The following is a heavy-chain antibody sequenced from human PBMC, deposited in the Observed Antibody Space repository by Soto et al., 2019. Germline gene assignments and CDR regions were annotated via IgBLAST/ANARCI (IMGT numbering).Heavy chain of an antibody. CDR2: IIPIFGTA. CDR1: GGTFSSYA. CDR3: ARSITMTIGAFDI. Sequence: QVQLVQSGAEVKKPGSSVKVSCKASGGTFSSYAISWVRQALGQGLEWMGGIIPIFGTANYAQKFQGRVTITADKSTSTAYMELSSLISEDTAVYYCARSITMTIGAFDIWGQGTMVTVSS. V-gene: IGHV1-69*06. J-gene: IGHJ3*02. D-gene: IGHD3-22*01.